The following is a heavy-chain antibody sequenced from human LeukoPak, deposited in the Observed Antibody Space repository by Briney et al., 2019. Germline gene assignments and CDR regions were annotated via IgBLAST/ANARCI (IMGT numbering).Heavy chain of an antibody. CDR2: TYYRSKWYN. CDR3: ARVRTTHFGMDV. CDR1: GDSVSNKNTA. J-gene: IGHJ6*02. D-gene: IGHD1-1*01. V-gene: IGHV6-1*01. Sequence: SQTLSLTCAISGDSVSNKNTAWNWIRQSPSRGLEWLGRTYYRSKWYNDYAVSVKSRITINPDTSKNQFSLQLNSVTPEDTAVYYCARVRTTHFGMDVWGQGTTVTVSS.